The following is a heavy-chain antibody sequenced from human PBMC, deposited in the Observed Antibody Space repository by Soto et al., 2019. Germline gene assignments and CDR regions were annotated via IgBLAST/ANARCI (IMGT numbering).Heavy chain of an antibody. CDR3: ARGIIAAAVTLGNWFAP. D-gene: IGHD6-13*01. J-gene: IGHJ5*02. Sequence: ASVKVSCKASGYTFTSYGISWVRQAPGQGLEWMGWISAYNGNTNYAQKLQGRVTMTTDTSTSTAYMELRSLRSDDTAVYYCARGIIAAAVTLGNWFAPGGQGTLFTVPS. CDR1: GYTFTSYG. CDR2: ISAYNGNT. V-gene: IGHV1-18*01.